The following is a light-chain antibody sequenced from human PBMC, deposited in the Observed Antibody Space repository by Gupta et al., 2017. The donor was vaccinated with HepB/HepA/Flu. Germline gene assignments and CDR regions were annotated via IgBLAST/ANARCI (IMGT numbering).Light chain of an antibody. J-gene: IGKJ4*01. Sequence: LVLSRGERVTLACRASQSVSSNLAWYQQKPGQAPRLLMYGASTRATGIPARFSGSGSGTEFTLTISSLQSEDFAVYYCQQYNIWPLTFGGGTKVEIK. CDR3: QQYNIWPLT. V-gene: IGKV3-15*01. CDR2: GAS. CDR1: QSVSSN.